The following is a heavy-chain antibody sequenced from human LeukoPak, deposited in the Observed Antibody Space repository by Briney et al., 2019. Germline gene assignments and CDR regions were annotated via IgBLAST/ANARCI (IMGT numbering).Heavy chain of an antibody. D-gene: IGHD6-19*01. Sequence: GGSLRLSCAASGFTFSSCSMNWVRQAPGKGLEWVSYISSSSNTIYYADSVKGRFTISRDNAKNSLYLQMNSLRDEDTAVYYCARHPPREGYSSGRGAFEDYWGQGTLVTVSS. CDR1: GFTFSSCS. J-gene: IGHJ4*02. CDR2: ISSSSNTI. V-gene: IGHV3-48*02. CDR3: ARHPPREGYSSGRGAFEDY.